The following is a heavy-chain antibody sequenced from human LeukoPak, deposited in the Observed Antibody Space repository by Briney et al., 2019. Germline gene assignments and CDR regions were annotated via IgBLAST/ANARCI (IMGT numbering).Heavy chain of an antibody. Sequence: GGSLRLSCAASGFTFSGFAMSWIRQAPGKGLEWVSSISRSGESTFYADSVRGRFTISRDNSKNTLYLQMNSLRAEDTAVYYCARVDYYYDSSGYLYDAFDIWGQGTMVTVSS. CDR3: ARVDYYYDSSGYLYDAFDI. CDR2: ISRSGEST. J-gene: IGHJ3*02. V-gene: IGHV3-23*01. CDR1: GFTFSGFA. D-gene: IGHD3-22*01.